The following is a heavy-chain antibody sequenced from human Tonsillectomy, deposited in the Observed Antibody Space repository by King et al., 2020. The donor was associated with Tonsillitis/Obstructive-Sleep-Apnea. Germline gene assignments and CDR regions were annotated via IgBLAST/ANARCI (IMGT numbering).Heavy chain of an antibody. CDR2: IYYSGTT. D-gene: IGHD1/OR15-1a*01. V-gene: IGHV4-39*01. Sequence: LQESGPGLVKPSETLSLTCTVSGGSITSDLHYWGWVRQPPGKGLEWIGSIYYSGTTYYNTPLKTRLTISVDTSKKQFSLNLSSVTAADTAVYFCARHSKPKGREHYFDFWGQGTLVTVSS. CDR3: ARHSKPKGREHYFDF. J-gene: IGHJ4*02. CDR1: GGSITSDLHY.